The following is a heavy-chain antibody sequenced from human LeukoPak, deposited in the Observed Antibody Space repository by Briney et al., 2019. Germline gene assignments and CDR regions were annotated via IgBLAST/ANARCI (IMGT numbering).Heavy chain of an antibody. CDR1: GFTFSSYG. CDR2: ISYDGSNK. J-gene: IGHJ4*02. CDR3: AKDLGNCGGDCYSGDY. D-gene: IGHD2-21*02. V-gene: IGHV3-30*18. Sequence: GGSLRLSCAASGFTFSSYGMHWVRQAPGKGLEWVAVISYDGSNKYYADSVKGRFTISRDNSKNTLYLQMNSLRAEDMAVYYCAKDLGNCGGDCYSGDYWGQGTLVTVSS.